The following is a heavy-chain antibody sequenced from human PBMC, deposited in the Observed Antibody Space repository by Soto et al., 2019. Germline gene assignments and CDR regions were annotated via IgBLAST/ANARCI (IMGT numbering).Heavy chain of an antibody. Sequence: ASVKVSCKASGYTFTSYYMHWVRQAPGQGLEWMGWINANSGNTNYAQKLQGRVTMTTDTSTSTAYMELRSLRSDDTAVYYCARSDYGDYYVDYWGQGTLVTVSS. CDR3: ARSDYGDYYVDY. CDR2: INANSGNT. V-gene: IGHV1-18*04. CDR1: GYTFTSYY. J-gene: IGHJ4*02. D-gene: IGHD4-17*01.